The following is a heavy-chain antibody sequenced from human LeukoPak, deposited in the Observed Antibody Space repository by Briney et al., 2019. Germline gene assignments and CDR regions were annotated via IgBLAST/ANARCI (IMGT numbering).Heavy chain of an antibody. D-gene: IGHD3-10*01. J-gene: IGHJ4*02. CDR2: ISSNGGST. Sequence: GGSLRLSCSASGSTFSSYAMHWVRQAPGKGLEYVSAISSNGGSTYYADSVKGRFTISRDNSKNTLYLQMSSLRAEDTAVYYCVKDTYGSGSYYNPGGYFDYWGQGTLVTVSS. CDR3: VKDTYGSGSYYNPGGYFDY. CDR1: GSTFSSYA. V-gene: IGHV3-64D*06.